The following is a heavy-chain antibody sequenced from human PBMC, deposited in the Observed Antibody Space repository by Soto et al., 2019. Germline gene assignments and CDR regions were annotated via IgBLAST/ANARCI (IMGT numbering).Heavy chain of an antibody. CDR3: AHRRGGYNWDDGYFDY. D-gene: IGHD1-20*01. CDR2: TYRDDDN. V-gene: IGHV2-5*02. CDR1: GFSIRTSGVG. J-gene: IGHJ4*02. Sequence: SGPTLVNPTQTLTLTCTFSGFSIRTSGVGVGWIRQPPGKALEWLAFTYRDDDNRYNPSLKSRLTVAKDASKSQVVLLMTSMDPVDTATYYCAHRRGGYNWDDGYFDYWGQGTQVTVSS.